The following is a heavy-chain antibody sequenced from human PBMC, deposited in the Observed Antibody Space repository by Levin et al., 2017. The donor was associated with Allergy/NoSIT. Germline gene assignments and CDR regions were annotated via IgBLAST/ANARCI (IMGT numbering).Heavy chain of an antibody. Sequence: GGSLRLSCAASGFSFRSYSMNWVRQAPGKGLEWVSSISRGSSHIYYADSVKGRFTISRDDAKNSLYLQMNSLRAEDTAVYYCAHLVAVVAADVYDIWGQGTMVTVSS. D-gene: IGHD2-15*01. CDR3: AHLVAVVAADVYDI. CDR2: ISRGSSHI. CDR1: GFSFRSYS. J-gene: IGHJ3*02. V-gene: IGHV3-21*01.